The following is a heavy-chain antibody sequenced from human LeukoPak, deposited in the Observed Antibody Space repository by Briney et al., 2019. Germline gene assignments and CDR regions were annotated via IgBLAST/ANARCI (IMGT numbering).Heavy chain of an antibody. CDR2: INHSGST. CDR1: GGSFSGYY. Sequence: SETLSLTCAVYGGSFSGYYWSWIRQPPGQGLEWIGEINHSGSTNYNPSLNSRVTISVDTSKNQFSLKLSSVTAADTAVYYCARGLRQPRHYYYYMDVWGKGTTVTVSS. V-gene: IGHV4-34*01. J-gene: IGHJ6*03. CDR3: ARGLRQPRHYYYYMDV. D-gene: IGHD1-1*01.